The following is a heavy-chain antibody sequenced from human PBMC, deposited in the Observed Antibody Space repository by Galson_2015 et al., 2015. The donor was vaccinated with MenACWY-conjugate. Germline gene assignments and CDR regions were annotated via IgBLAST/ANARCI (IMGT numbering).Heavy chain of an antibody. V-gene: IGHV3-48*01. D-gene: IGHD3-22*01. CDR2: INSRSSTI. J-gene: IGHJ4*02. CDR3: ARVRSGGYFDS. CDR1: GGTIRRDA. Sequence: SCKASGGTIRRDAISWVRQAPGKGLEWVSYINSRSSTISYADSVKGRITISRDNAKNSLYLQVNSLRAEDTAVYYCARVRSGGYFDSWGLGTLVTVSS.